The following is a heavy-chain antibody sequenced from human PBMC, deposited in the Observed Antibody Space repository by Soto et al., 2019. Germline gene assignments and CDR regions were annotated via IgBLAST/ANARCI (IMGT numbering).Heavy chain of an antibody. Sequence: PSETLSLTCAVYGGSFSGYYWSWIRQPPGKGLEWIGEINHSGSTNYNPSLKSRVTISVDTSKNQFSLKLSSVTAADTAVYYCARARIAARRNWFDPWGQGTLVTVSS. V-gene: IGHV4-34*01. CDR1: GGSFSGYY. J-gene: IGHJ5*02. D-gene: IGHD6-6*01. CDR3: ARARIAARRNWFDP. CDR2: INHSGST.